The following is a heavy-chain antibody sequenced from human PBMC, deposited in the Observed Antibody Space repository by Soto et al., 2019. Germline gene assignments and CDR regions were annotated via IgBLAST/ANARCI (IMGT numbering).Heavy chain of an antibody. CDR1: GGTFSSYA. V-gene: IGHV1-69*12. Sequence: QVQLVQSGAEVKKPGSSVKVSCKASGGTFSSYAISWVRQAPGQGLEWMGGIIPIFGTANYAQKFQGRVTITADEPTSTAYMELSSLRSEDTAVYYCTSRFTDSGSYQRPFDYWGQGTLVTVSS. J-gene: IGHJ4*02. CDR3: TSRFTDSGSYQRPFDY. D-gene: IGHD3-10*01. CDR2: IIPIFGTA.